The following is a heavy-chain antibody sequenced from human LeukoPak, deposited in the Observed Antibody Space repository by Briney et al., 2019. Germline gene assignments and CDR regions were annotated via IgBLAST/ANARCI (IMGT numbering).Heavy chain of an antibody. J-gene: IGHJ5*02. CDR1: GFTVSTTY. Sequence: GGSLRLSCAASGFTVSTTYMSWVRQAPGKGLEWVSIIYSGGSTYYAHSVKGRFTISRDNSKNTVYLQMNSLRAEDTAVYYCARIGKQLNWFDPWGQGTLVTVSS. D-gene: IGHD6-13*01. V-gene: IGHV3-53*01. CDR3: ARIGKQLNWFDP. CDR2: IYSGGST.